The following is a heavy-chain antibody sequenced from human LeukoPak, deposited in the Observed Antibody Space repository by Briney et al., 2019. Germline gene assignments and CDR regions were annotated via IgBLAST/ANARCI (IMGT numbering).Heavy chain of an antibody. D-gene: IGHD1-14*01. V-gene: IGHV1-69*13. CDR3: ARHSGGRYYFDY. Sequence: VASVKVSCKASGGTFSSYAISWVRQAPGQGLEWMGGIIPIFGTANYAQKFQGRVTITADESTSTAYMELSSLRSEDTAVYYCARHSGGRYYFDYWGQGTLVTVSS. CDR1: GGTFSSYA. CDR2: IIPIFGTA. J-gene: IGHJ4*02.